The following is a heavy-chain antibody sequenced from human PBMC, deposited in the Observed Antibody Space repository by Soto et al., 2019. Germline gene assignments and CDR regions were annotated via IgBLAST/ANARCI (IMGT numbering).Heavy chain of an antibody. D-gene: IGHD6-19*01. CDR3: ARDRAPVAGTNYYYYYGMDV. J-gene: IGHJ6*02. Sequence: SETLSLSCTVSGGSISSYYWSWIRQPPGKRLEWIGYMYYSGSTNYNPSLKSRVSISVDTSKNQFSLKLYSVTAADTAVYYCARDRAPVAGTNYYYYYGMDVWGQGTTVTVSS. V-gene: IGHV4-59*01. CDR1: GGSISSYY. CDR2: MYYSGST.